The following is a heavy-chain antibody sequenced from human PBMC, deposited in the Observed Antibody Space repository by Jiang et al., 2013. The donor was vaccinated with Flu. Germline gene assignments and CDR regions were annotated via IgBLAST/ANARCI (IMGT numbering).Heavy chain of an antibody. V-gene: IGHV4-31*03. CDR1: GDSISVGHYF. Sequence: CTVSGDSISVGHYFWSWIRQQPGKGLEWIGYIYKSGSTYYNPSLMTRGSMSIDTTKNQFSLNVRSVTAADTAVYYCARGAFGSSGYYFNHRFDPWGQGTLVTVSS. D-gene: IGHD3-22*01. J-gene: IGHJ5*02. CDR2: IYKSGST. CDR3: ARGAFGSSGYYFNHRFDP.